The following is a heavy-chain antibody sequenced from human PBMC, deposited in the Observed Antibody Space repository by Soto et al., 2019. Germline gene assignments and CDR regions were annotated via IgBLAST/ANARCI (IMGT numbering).Heavy chain of an antibody. Sequence: VQLVESGGGLVQPGGSLRLSCAASGFTFSSYWMSWVRQAPGKGLEWVANIKQDGSEKYYVDSVKGRFTISRDNAKNSLYLQMNSLRAEDTAVYYCARTMGARYDYGDPFDYWGQGTLVTVSS. J-gene: IGHJ4*02. D-gene: IGHD4-17*01. V-gene: IGHV3-7*03. CDR1: GFTFSSYW. CDR3: ARTMGARYDYGDPFDY. CDR2: IKQDGSEK.